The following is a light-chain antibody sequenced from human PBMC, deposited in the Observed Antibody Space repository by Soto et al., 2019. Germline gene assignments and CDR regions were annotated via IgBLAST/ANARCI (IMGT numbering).Light chain of an antibody. V-gene: IGKV1-39*01. Sequence: DIQITQSPSSLSASVGDRVAITCRSSQSISDYLNWYQQKPGKALKLVIYGASNLQSGVPPRFSSSGSGSEFTLTISGLQPDDFAIYFCQQSYSLPLTFGPGTKVDIK. CDR1: QSISDY. CDR3: QQSYSLPLT. CDR2: GAS. J-gene: IGKJ3*01.